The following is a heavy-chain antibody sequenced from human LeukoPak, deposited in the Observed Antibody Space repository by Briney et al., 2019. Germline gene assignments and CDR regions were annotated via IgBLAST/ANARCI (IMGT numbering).Heavy chain of an antibody. CDR1: GFTFGSYW. D-gene: IGHD2-21*02. CDR2: IRHDRSEK. Sequence: GGSLRLSCRASGFTFGSYWMSWVRQAPGKGLEWVANIRHDRSEKYYVDSVKGRFTISRDNAENSLYLQMNSLRHEDTAVYYCVRGLTDTVGLDYWGQGTLVTVSS. J-gene: IGHJ4*02. CDR3: VRGLTDTVGLDY. V-gene: IGHV3-7*04.